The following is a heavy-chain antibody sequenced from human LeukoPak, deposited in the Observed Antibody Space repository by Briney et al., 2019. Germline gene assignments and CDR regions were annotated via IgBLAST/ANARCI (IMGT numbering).Heavy chain of an antibody. D-gene: IGHD5-24*01. Sequence: PSETLSLTCAVSGGSISSSNWWNWVRQPPGKGLEWIGEIYHSGSTNYNLSLKSRVTISVDKPKNQFSLKVSSVTAADTAVYYCAARRDGRYCDYWGQGTLVTVSS. V-gene: IGHV4-4*02. CDR3: AARRDGRYCDY. CDR1: GGSISSSNW. J-gene: IGHJ4*02. CDR2: IYHSGST.